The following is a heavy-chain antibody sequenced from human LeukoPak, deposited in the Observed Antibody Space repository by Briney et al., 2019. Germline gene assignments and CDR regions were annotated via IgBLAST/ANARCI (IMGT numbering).Heavy chain of an antibody. CDR2: IYTSGST. D-gene: IGHD2-15*01. CDR3: ARDIRYCSGGSCYSNNWFDP. J-gene: IGHJ5*02. Sequence: SETLSLTCTVSGGSISSYYWNWIRQPAGKGLEWIGRIYTSGSTNYNPSLKSRVTISVDTSKNQFSLKLSSVTAADTAVYYCARDIRYCSGGSCYSNNWFDPWGQGTLVTVSS. CDR1: GGSISSYY. V-gene: IGHV4-4*07.